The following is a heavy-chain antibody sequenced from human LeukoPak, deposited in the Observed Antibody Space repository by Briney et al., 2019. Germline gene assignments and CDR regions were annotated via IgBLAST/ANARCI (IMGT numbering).Heavy chain of an antibody. CDR3: AKELTYYFDY. V-gene: IGHV3-30*02. Sequence: GGSLRLSCAASGFTFSSYAMHWVRQAPGKGLEWVAFIRYDGSNKYYADSVKGRFTISRDNSKNTLYLQMNSLRAEDTAVNYCAKELTYYFDYWGQGTLVTVSS. CDR1: GFTFSSYA. CDR2: IRYDGSNK. J-gene: IGHJ4*02.